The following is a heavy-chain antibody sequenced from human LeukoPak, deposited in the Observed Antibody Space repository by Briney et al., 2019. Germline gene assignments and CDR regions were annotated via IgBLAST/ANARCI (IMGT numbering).Heavy chain of an antibody. CDR1: GFTFSSYA. CDR3: TKDPGYSSRWKLFDD. Sequence: PGGSLRLSCAASGFTFSSYAMSWVRQTPGNGLEWVSTISGSGRNTYYADSVKGRFRTSRDNSKNTLYLQMNSLTAEDTALYYCTKDPGYSSRWKLFDDWGQGTLVTVSS. D-gene: IGHD6-13*01. J-gene: IGHJ4*02. CDR2: ISGSGRNT. V-gene: IGHV3-23*01.